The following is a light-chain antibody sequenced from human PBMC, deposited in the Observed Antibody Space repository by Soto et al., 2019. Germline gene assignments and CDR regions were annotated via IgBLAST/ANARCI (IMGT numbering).Light chain of an antibody. V-gene: IGLV4-60*03. CDR3: ETWDTNTRI. J-gene: IGLJ2*01. CDR2: FESSGSY. CDR1: SGHSSYV. Sequence: QSVLTQSSSASASLGSSVKLTCTLSSGHSSYVIVWHQQQPGKAPRYLMKFESSGSYNKGSGVPDRFSGSSSGADRHLTISDLQSEDEADYYCETWDTNTRIFGGGTKVTVL.